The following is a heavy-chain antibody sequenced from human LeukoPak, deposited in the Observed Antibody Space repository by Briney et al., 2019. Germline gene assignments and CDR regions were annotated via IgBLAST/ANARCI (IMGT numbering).Heavy chain of an antibody. V-gene: IGHV5-51*01. D-gene: IGHD2-2*01. Sequence: KPGESLKISCKGSGYSFTSYWIGWVRQMPGKGLEWMGIIYPGDSDTRYSPSFQGQVTISADKSISTAYLQWSSLKASDTAMYYCARLRVPAAIRDAFDIWGQGTMVTVSS. J-gene: IGHJ3*02. CDR2: IYPGDSDT. CDR3: ARLRVPAAIRDAFDI. CDR1: GYSFTSYW.